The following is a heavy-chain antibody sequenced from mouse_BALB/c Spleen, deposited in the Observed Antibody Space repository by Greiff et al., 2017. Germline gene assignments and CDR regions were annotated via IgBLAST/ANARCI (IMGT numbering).Heavy chain of an antibody. CDR2: IYPGDGDT. Sequence: QVQLQQPGAELARPGASVKLSCKASGYTFTSYWMQWVKQRPGQGLEWIGAIYPGDGDTRYTQKFKGKATLTADKSSSTAYMQLSSLASEDSAVYYCAISTDYYAMDYWGQGTSVTVSS. D-gene: IGHD1-1*01. CDR3: AISTDYYAMDY. V-gene: IGHV1-87*01. J-gene: IGHJ4*01. CDR1: GYTFTSYW.